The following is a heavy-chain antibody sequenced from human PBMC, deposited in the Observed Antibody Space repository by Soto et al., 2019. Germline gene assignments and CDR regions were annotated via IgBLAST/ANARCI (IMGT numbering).Heavy chain of an antibody. CDR1: GGTFSSYT. CDR2: IIPILGIA. CDR3: AREGSRAAAGTGNDY. Sequence: GASVKISCKASGGTFSSYTISWVRQAPGQGLEWMGRIIPILGIANYAQKFQGRVTITADKSTSTAYMELSSLRSEDTAVYYCAREGSRAAAGTGNDYWGQGTLVTVSS. V-gene: IGHV1-69*04. J-gene: IGHJ4*02. D-gene: IGHD6-13*01.